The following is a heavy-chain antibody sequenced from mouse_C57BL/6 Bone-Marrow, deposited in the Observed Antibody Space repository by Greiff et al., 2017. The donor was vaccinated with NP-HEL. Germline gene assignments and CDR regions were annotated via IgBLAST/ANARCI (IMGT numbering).Heavy chain of an antibody. D-gene: IGHD1-1*01. Sequence: VQLQQSGPELVKPGASVKISCKASGYAFSSSWMNWVKQRPGKGLEWIGRISPGDGDTNYNGKFKGKATLTADKSSSTSYMQLSSLTSEDSAVYFCARSLLLLMFAYWGQGTLVTVSA. CDR3: ARSLLLLMFAY. CDR2: ISPGDGDT. V-gene: IGHV1-82*01. J-gene: IGHJ3*01. CDR1: GYAFSSSW.